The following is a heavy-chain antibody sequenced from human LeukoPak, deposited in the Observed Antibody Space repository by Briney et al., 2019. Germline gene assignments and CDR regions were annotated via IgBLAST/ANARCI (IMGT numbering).Heavy chain of an antibody. Sequence: ASVKVSCKASGYTFTSYGISWVRQAPGQGLEWMGWISAYNGNTNYAQKLQGRVTMTTDTSTSTAYMELRSLRSDDTAVYYCARDIGITMVRGVIPLDYWGQGTLVTVSS. CDR2: ISAYNGNT. CDR3: ARDIGITMVRGVIPLDY. CDR1: GYTFTSYG. J-gene: IGHJ4*02. V-gene: IGHV1-18*01. D-gene: IGHD3-10*01.